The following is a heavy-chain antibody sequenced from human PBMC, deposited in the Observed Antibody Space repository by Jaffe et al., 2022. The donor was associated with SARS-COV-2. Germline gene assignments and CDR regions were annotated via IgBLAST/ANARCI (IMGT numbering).Heavy chain of an antibody. Sequence: EVQLVESGGGLVQPGGSLRLSCAASGFTFSSYAMTWVRQAPGKGLEWVSGLSGTGGNTYYADSVKGRFTISRDNSKNTVYLQMNILRAEDTAVYYCAKGDTALVNFFDDWGQGTLVTVSS. V-gene: IGHV3-23*04. CDR3: AKGDTALVNFFDD. D-gene: IGHD5-18*01. CDR1: GFTFSSYA. J-gene: IGHJ4*02. CDR2: LSGTGGNT.